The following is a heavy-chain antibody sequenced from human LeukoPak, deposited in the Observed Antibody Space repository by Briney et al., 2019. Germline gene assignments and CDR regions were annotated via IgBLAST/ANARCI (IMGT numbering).Heavy chain of an antibody. D-gene: IGHD2-8*02. CDR3: ARDQTLTSTPGPDY. CDR2: ITIDGSST. V-gene: IGHV3-74*01. Sequence: PGGSLRLSCAASGFTFSKYWMHWVRHAPGKGLVWVSRITIDGSSTSYADSVRGRFTISRDNAKNTLYLQMNSLRAEDTAVYYCARDQTLTSTPGPDYWGQGTLVTVSS. CDR1: GFTFSKYW. J-gene: IGHJ4*02.